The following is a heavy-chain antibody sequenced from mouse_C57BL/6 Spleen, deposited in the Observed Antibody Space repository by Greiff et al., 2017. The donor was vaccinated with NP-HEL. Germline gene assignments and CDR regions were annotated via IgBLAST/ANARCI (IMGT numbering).Heavy chain of an antibody. Sequence: EVKLQESGPGMVKPSQSLSLTCTVTGYSITSGYDWHWIRHFPGNKLEWMGYISYSGSTNYNPSLKSRISITHDTSKNHFFLKLNSVTTEDTATYYCARGVRYGNYAWFAYRGQGTLVTVSA. CDR1: GYSITSGYD. CDR3: ARGVRYGNYAWFAY. V-gene: IGHV3-1*01. CDR2: ISYSGST. J-gene: IGHJ3*01. D-gene: IGHD2-1*01.